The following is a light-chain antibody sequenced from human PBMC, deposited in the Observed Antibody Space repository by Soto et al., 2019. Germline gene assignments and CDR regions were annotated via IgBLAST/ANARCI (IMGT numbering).Light chain of an antibody. CDR1: QSVSGY. Sequence: EIVLTQSPATLSLSPGERATLSCRASQSVSGYLAWYQQKPGQAPWLLIYDSSYRATGIPARFSGSGSGTDFTLTISRLEPEDFAVYYCQQNNDWPRTFGQGTKVDIK. CDR2: DSS. V-gene: IGKV3-11*01. J-gene: IGKJ1*01. CDR3: QQNNDWPRT.